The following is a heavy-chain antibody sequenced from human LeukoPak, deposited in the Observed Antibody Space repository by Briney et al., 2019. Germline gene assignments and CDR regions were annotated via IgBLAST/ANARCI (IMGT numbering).Heavy chain of an antibody. J-gene: IGHJ3*02. CDR1: GGSISSSSYY. CDR3: ASTWVGAFDI. D-gene: IGHD3-16*01. CDR2: IYYSGST. Sequence: SETLSLTCTVSGGSISSSSYYWGWIRQPPGKGLEWIGSIYYSGSTYYNPSLKSRATISVDTSKNQFSLKLSSVTAADTAVYYCASTWVGAFDIWGQGTMVTVSS. V-gene: IGHV4-39*01.